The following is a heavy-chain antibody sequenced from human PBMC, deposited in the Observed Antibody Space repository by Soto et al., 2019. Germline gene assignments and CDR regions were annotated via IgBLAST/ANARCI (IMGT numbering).Heavy chain of an antibody. CDR3: AKENGYSSSWFEFDY. D-gene: IGHD6-13*01. CDR2: ISGSGGST. CDR1: GFTFSSYA. Sequence: XXSLRLSCAASGFTFSSYAMGWVLQAPGKGLEWVSAISGSGGSTYYADSVKGRFTISRDNSKNTLYLQMNSLRAEDTAVYYCAKENGYSSSWFEFDYWGQGTLVTVSS. V-gene: IGHV3-23*01. J-gene: IGHJ4*02.